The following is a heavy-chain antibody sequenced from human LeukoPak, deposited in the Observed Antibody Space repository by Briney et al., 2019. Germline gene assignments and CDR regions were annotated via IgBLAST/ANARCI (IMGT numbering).Heavy chain of an antibody. D-gene: IGHD1-26*01. J-gene: IGHJ4*02. CDR2: ISGSGSTM. CDR1: GFTFSDYY. CDR3: ARTGAGESFDY. Sequence: GGSLRLSRAASGFTFSDYYMNWVRQAPGKGLEWVSYISGSGSTMYYADSVKGRFTISRDNAKNSLYLQMNSLRAEDTAVYYCARTGAGESFDYWGQGTLVTVSS. V-gene: IGHV3-11*01.